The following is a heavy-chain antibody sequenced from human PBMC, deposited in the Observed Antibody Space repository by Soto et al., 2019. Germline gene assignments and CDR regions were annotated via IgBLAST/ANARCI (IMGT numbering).Heavy chain of an antibody. CDR2: TYYRSKWYS. V-gene: IGHV6-1*01. J-gene: IGHJ4*02. Sequence: QTLSLTSAISGDSVSSNSAARNLIRHSPSRGLEWLGGTYYRSKWYSHYAVSVKSRITIKPDTSKNQFSLQLNSVTPEDTAVYYCARVVGSSEHDYWGQGTLVTVSS. D-gene: IGHD6-13*01. CDR1: GDSVSSNSAA. CDR3: ARVVGSSEHDY.